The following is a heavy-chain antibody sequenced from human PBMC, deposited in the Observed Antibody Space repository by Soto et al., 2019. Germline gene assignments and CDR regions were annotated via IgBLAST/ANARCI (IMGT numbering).Heavy chain of an antibody. CDR3: TRPPYGDYLNWFDP. D-gene: IGHD4-17*01. CDR1: GFTFSCSA. J-gene: IGHJ5*02. V-gene: IGHV3-73*01. CDR2: IRSKANSYAT. Sequence: GGSLRLSCAASGFTFSCSAMHWVRQASGKGLEWVGRIRSKANSYATAYAASVKGRFAISRDDSKNTAYLQMNSLKTEDTAVYYCTRPPYGDYLNWFDPWGQGTLVTVSS.